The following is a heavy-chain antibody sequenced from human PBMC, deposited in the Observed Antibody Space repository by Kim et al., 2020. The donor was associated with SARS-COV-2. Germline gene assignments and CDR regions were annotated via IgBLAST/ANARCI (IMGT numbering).Heavy chain of an antibody. Sequence: PSLKSRVTISVDTSKNQFSLKLSSVTAADTAVYYCARVRGPNPAAFWFDPWGQGTLVTVSS. V-gene: IGHV4-31*02. CDR3: ARVRGPNPAAFWFDP. D-gene: IGHD2-2*01. J-gene: IGHJ5*02.